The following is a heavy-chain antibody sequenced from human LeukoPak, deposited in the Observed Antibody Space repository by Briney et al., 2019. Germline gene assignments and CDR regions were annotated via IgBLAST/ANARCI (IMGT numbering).Heavy chain of an antibody. D-gene: IGHD4-17*01. V-gene: IGHV1-18*04. J-gene: IGHJ4*02. Sequence: ASVKVSCKASGYTFTGYYMHWVRQAPGQGLEWMGWISAYNGNTNYAQKLQGRVTMTTDTSTSTAYMELRSLRSDDTAVYYCARDYDYGDYVLDYWGQGTLVTVSS. CDR1: GYTFTGYY. CDR3: ARDYDYGDYVLDY. CDR2: ISAYNGNT.